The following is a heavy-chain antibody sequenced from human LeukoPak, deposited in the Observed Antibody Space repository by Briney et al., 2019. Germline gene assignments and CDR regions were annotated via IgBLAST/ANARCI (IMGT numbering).Heavy chain of an antibody. J-gene: IGHJ5*02. CDR1: GFTYSHNG. CDR3: GKEQSGSYVRAFDP. CDR2: IQYDGNTI. V-gene: IGHV3-30*02. Sequence: PGGSLRLSCVASGFTYSHNGMHWVRQAPGKGLEWVAFIQYDGNTIFYADSVKGRFTISRDNSKNTLYLQMNSLRTDDTAVYYCGKEQSGSYVRAFDPWGQGTVVTVSS. D-gene: IGHD3-10*02.